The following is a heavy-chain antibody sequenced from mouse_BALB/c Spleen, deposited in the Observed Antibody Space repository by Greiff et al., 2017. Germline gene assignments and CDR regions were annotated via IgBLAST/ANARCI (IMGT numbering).Heavy chain of an antibody. CDR3: ARGSHYYAMDY. J-gene: IGHJ4*01. V-gene: IGHV14-3*02. CDR2: IDPANGNT. Sequence: EVQLQQPGAELVKPGASVKLSCKASGYTFTSYWMHWVKQRPEQGLEWIGRIDPANGNTKYDPKFQGKATITADTSSNTAYLQLSSLTSEDTAVYYCARGSHYYAMDYWGQGTSVTVSS. CDR1: GYTFTSYW.